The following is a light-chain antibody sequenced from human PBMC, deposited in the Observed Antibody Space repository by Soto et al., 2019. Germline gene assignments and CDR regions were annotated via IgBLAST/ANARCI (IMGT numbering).Light chain of an antibody. V-gene: IGKV3-20*01. CDR3: QQYGSSPRLT. CDR1: QSVSSSY. Sequence: EIVLTQSPGTLSLCPGERATLSCRASQSVSSSYLAWYQQKPGQAPRLLIYGASSRATGIPDRFSGSGSGTDFTLTNSRLEPEDFAVYYCQQYGSSPRLTFGGGTKVEIK. J-gene: IGKJ4*01. CDR2: GAS.